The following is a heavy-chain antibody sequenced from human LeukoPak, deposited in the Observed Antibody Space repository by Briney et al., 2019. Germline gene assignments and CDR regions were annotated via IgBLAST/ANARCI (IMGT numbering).Heavy chain of an antibody. Sequence: ASVKVSCKASGYTVTSYDINWVRQATGRGLEWTGWMNPNSGNTGYAQKFQGRVTMTRNTSISTAYMELSSLRSEDTAVYYCARGPPITMVRGVRSYAFDIWGQGTMATVSS. J-gene: IGHJ3*02. CDR3: ARGPPITMVRGVRSYAFDI. CDR2: MNPNSGNT. D-gene: IGHD3-10*01. CDR1: GYTVTSYD. V-gene: IGHV1-8*01.